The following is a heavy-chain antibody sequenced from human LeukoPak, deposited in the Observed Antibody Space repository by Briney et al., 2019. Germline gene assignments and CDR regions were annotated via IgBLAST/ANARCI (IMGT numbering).Heavy chain of an antibody. V-gene: IGHV4-61*02. CDR2: IYTSGST. J-gene: IGHJ6*03. Sequence: SETLSLTCTVSGGSISSSSYYWGWLRQPAGKGLEWIGRIYTSGSTNYNPSLKSRVTMSVDTSKNQFSLKLSSVTAADTAVYYCARVSGDSSGWFYYYYMDVWGKGTTVTISS. D-gene: IGHD6-19*01. CDR3: ARVSGDSSGWFYYYYMDV. CDR1: GGSISSSSYY.